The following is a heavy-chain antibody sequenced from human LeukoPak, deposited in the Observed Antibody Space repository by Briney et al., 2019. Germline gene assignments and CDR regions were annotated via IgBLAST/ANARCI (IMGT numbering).Heavy chain of an antibody. CDR2: IKSKTDGGTT. Sequence: PGGSLRLSCAASGFTFSNAWMNWVRQAPGKGLEWVGRIKSKTDGGTTDYAAPVKGRFTISRGDSKNTLYLQMNSLKTEDTAVYYCTTDPWGYFDWLYYRNYWGQGTLVTVSS. J-gene: IGHJ4*02. D-gene: IGHD3-9*01. V-gene: IGHV3-15*07. CDR3: TTDPWGYFDWLYYRNY. CDR1: GFTFSNAW.